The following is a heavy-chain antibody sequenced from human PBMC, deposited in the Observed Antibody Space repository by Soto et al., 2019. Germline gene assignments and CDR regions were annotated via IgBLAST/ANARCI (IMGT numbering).Heavy chain of an antibody. CDR1: GFTFSNYW. Sequence: EVQLVESGGGLLQPGGSLTLSCTASGFTFSNYWMHWVRQAPGKGLVWVSRTKSDGSGTSYTDSVKGRFTISRDNAYNTLYLQMSKLRAEDTAVYYCARGGVVYGPGRMDVWGKGTTVIVSS. J-gene: IGHJ6*04. CDR3: ARGGVVYGPGRMDV. D-gene: IGHD3-10*01. CDR2: TKSDGSGT. V-gene: IGHV3-74*01.